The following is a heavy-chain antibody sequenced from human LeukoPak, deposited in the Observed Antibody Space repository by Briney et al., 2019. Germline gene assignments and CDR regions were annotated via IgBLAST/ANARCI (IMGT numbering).Heavy chain of an antibody. CDR1: GFTFSDYY. J-gene: IGHJ4*02. D-gene: IGHD6-13*01. Sequence: GGSLRLSRAASGFTFSDYYMSWIRQAPGRGLEWVSYISSSGSTIYYADSVKGRFTISRDNAKNSLYLQMNSLRAEDTAVYYCARDGAAAAAYFDYWGQGTLVTVSS. CDR2: ISSSGSTI. CDR3: ARDGAAAAAYFDY. V-gene: IGHV3-11*01.